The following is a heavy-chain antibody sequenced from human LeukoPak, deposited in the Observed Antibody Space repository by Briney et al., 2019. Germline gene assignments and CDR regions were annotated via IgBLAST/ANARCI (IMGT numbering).Heavy chain of an antibody. CDR3: TTTAGITMVRGDSDY. D-gene: IGHD3-10*01. CDR2: IKSKTDGGTT. CDR1: GFTDY. Sequence: PGGSLRLSCAASGFTDYMTWVRQAPGKGLEWVGRIKSKTDGGTTDYAAPVKGRFTISRDDSKNTLYLQMNSLKTEDTAVYYCTTTAGITMVRGDSDYWGQGTLVTVSP. V-gene: IGHV3-15*01. J-gene: IGHJ4*02.